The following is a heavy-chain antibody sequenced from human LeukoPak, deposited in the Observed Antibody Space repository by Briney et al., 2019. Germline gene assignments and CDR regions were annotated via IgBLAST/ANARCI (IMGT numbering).Heavy chain of an antibody. V-gene: IGHV3-7*01. D-gene: IGHD6-19*01. CDR3: ARDTSPSSRSSYFDALDM. CDR1: GDTFSNDW. J-gene: IGHJ3*02. CDR2: IKQDGSQK. Sequence: PGGSLRLSCATSGDTFSNDWMTWVRQAQGKGLEWVANIKQDGSQKNYVDSVKGRFTISRDNTKKSLFLQMNSLRAEDTGIYYCARDTSPSSRSSYFDALDMWGQGTMVTVSS.